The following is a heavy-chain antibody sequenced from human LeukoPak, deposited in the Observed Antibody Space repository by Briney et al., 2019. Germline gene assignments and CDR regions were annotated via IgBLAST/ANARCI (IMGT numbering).Heavy chain of an antibody. V-gene: IGHV4-31*03. CDR1: GGSISSGGYY. J-gene: IGHJ4*02. CDR2: IYYSGST. Sequence: SETLSLTCTVSGGSISSGGYYWSWIRQHPGKGLEWIGYIYYSGSTYYNPSLKSRVTISVDTSKNQFSLKLSSVTAADTAAYYCASYDILTGFDYWGQGTLVTVSS. D-gene: IGHD3-9*01. CDR3: ASYDILTGFDY.